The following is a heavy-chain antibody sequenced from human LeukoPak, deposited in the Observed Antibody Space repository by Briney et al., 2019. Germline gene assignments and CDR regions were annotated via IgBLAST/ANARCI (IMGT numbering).Heavy chain of an antibody. D-gene: IGHD4-17*01. Sequence: SETLSLTCTVSGGSISSYYWSWIRQPPGRGLEWIGYIYYSGSTNYNPSLKSRVTISVDTSKNQFSLKLSSVTAADTAVYYCARGRGDDYGDHFIFDYWGQGTLVTVSS. J-gene: IGHJ4*02. V-gene: IGHV4-59*01. CDR1: GGSISSYY. CDR3: ARGRGDDYGDHFIFDY. CDR2: IYYSGST.